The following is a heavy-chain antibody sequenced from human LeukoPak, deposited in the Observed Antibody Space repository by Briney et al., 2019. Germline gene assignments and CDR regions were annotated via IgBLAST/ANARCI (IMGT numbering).Heavy chain of an antibody. Sequence: AGGSLRLSCAASGFTLNTASMNWVRQAPGKGLEWISYIDRSSNTIYYADSVKGRFTISRDSAKNSLYLQMNSLRAEDTAVYFCADNLSRWGQGTLVTVSS. CDR1: GFTLNTAS. D-gene: IGHD1-1*01. CDR2: IDRSSNTI. CDR3: ADNLSR. J-gene: IGHJ4*02. V-gene: IGHV3-48*04.